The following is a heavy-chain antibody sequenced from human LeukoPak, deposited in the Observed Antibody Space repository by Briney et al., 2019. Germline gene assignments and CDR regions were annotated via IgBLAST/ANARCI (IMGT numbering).Heavy chain of an antibody. V-gene: IGHV4-34*01. CDR3: ARAPPRDTIFGVVIIRHNWFDP. CDR2: INHSGST. J-gene: IGHJ5*02. CDR1: GGSFSGYY. Sequence: SETLSLTCAVYGGSFSGYYWSWIRQPPGKGLEWIGEINHSGSTNYNPSLKSRVTISVDTSKNQFSLKLSSVTAADTAVYYCARAPPRDTIFGVVIIRHNWFDPWGQGTLVTVSS. D-gene: IGHD3-3*01.